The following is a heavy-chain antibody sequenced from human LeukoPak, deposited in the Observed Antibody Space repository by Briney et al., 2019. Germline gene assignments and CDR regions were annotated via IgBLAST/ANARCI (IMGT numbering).Heavy chain of an antibody. CDR1: GGSISSSSYC. J-gene: IGHJ4*02. CDR3: ARASSWYY. CDR2: IYYSGST. D-gene: IGHD6-13*01. Sequence: PSETLTLTCTVSGGSISSSSYCWGWLRQPPGKGLEWIGSIYYSGSTYYNPSLKSRVTISVDTSKNQFSLKLSSVTAADTAVYYCARASSWYYWGQGTLVTVSS. V-gene: IGHV4-39*07.